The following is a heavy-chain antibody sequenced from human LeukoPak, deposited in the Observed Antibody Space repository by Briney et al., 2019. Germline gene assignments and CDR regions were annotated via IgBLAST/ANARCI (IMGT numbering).Heavy chain of an antibody. CDR2: ISAYNGIT. CDR1: GYTFTSYG. V-gene: IGHV1-18*01. J-gene: IGHJ4*02. Sequence: GASVKVSCKASGYTFTSYGISWVRQAPGQGLEWMGWISAYNGITNYAQKLQGRVTMTTDTSTSTAYLELRSLRSDDTAVYYCARDRAYGYSTVWDFDYWGQGTLVTVSS. D-gene: IGHD6-19*01. CDR3: ARDRAYGYSTVWDFDY.